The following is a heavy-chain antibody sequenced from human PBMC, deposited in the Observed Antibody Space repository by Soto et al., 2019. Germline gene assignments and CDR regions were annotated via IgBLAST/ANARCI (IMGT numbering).Heavy chain of an antibody. Sequence: QAPLGQSGSEVKKTGASGKVSCKASGYSFTDFGVNWVRQAPGQGLEWLGWISAYNGNRVYAQSFQGRLTVTTDTTRDTSYLELTNLRSDDTAIYYCARGHDILTDWKFEFWGQGTLVTVSS. CDR3: ARGHDILTDWKFEF. CDR2: ISAYNGNR. D-gene: IGHD3-9*01. J-gene: IGHJ4*02. CDR1: GYSFTDFG. V-gene: IGHV1-18*01.